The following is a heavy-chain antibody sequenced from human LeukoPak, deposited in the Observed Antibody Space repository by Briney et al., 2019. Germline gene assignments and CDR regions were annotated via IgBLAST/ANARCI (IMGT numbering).Heavy chain of an antibody. CDR2: IGGSDNIV. CDR3: AREAVAGAFDL. D-gene: IGHD6-19*01. CDR1: GFNFHEFY. V-gene: IGHV3-11*01. J-gene: IGHJ5*02. Sequence: PGGSLRLSRATSGFNFHEFYMSWLRQAPGKGLEWVADIGGSDNIVSYGESVRGRFAISRDFATDSLYLQMDSLRAEDTAVYYCAREAVAGAFDLWGQGTLVTVSS.